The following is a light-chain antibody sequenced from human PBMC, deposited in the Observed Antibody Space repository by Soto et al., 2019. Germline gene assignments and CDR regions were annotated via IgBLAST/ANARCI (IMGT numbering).Light chain of an antibody. CDR2: AAS. J-gene: IGKJ1*01. CDR3: QQTYSNLWT. V-gene: IGKV1-39*01. CDR1: QTVSRY. Sequence: DIQLTQSPASLSSCLVDTVTITCRASQTVSRYLNWYQQKSGTAPKLLIYAASTLHTGVPSRFSGRGSGTDFTLTINNLQREDFADYFCQQTYSNLWTFGQGTKVDIK.